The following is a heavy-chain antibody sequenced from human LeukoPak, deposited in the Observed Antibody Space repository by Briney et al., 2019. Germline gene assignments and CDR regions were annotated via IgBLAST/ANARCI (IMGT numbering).Heavy chain of an antibody. CDR2: IYYSGST. CDR3: ARVNDYVWGSYRPMYYYFDY. J-gene: IGHJ4*02. Sequence: SETLSLTCTVSGGSISSYYWSWIRQPPGKGLEWIGYIYYSGSTNYNPSLKSRVTISVDTSKNQFSLKLSSVTAADTAVYYCARVNDYVWGSYRPMYYYFDYWGQETLVTVSS. D-gene: IGHD3-16*02. CDR1: GGSISSYY. V-gene: IGHV4-59*01.